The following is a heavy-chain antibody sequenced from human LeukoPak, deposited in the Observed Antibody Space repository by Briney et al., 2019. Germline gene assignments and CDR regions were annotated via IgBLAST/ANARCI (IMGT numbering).Heavy chain of an antibody. CDR2: IIPIFGTA. J-gene: IGHJ4*02. CDR3: ARSQGYCSGGSCYEPDY. Sequence: GASVKVSCKASGGTFSSYAISWVRQAPGQGLEWMGGIIPIFGTANYAQKFQGRVTITADESTSTAYMELSSLRSGDTAVYYCARSQGYCSGGSCYEPDYWGQGTLVTVSS. V-gene: IGHV1-69*13. D-gene: IGHD2-15*01. CDR1: GGTFSSYA.